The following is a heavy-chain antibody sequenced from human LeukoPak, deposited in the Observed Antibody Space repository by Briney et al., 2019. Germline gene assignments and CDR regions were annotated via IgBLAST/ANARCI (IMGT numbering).Heavy chain of an antibody. CDR1: GGTFSSYA. CDR3: ARCSSASCYTRGGSAEYFQH. Sequence: SVKVSCKASGGTFSSYAISWVRQAPGQGLEWMGRIIPIVGIANYAQKFQGRGTITADKSTSTAYMELSSLRSEDTAVYYCARCSSASCYTRGGSAEYFQHWGQGTLVTVSS. CDR2: IIPIVGIA. V-gene: IGHV1-69*04. J-gene: IGHJ1*01. D-gene: IGHD2-2*02.